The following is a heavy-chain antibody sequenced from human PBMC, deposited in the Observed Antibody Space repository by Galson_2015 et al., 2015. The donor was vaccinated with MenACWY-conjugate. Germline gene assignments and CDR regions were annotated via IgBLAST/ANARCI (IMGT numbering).Heavy chain of an antibody. Sequence: SLRLSCAASGFTFSSYGMHWVRQAPGKGLEWVAVISYDGSNKYYADSVKGRFTISRDNSKNTLYLQMNSLRAEDTAVYYCANDEDAFGGYSGYDFWIYWGQGTLVTVSS. V-gene: IGHV3-30*18. CDR2: ISYDGSNK. D-gene: IGHD5-12*01. CDR3: ANDEDAFGGYSGYDFWIY. J-gene: IGHJ4*02. CDR1: GFTFSSYG.